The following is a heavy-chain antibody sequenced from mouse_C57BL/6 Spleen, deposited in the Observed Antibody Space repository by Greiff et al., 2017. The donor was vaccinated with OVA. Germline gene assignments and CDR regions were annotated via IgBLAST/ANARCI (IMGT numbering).Heavy chain of an antibody. CDR3: AREGITTVVATDYAMDY. CDR1: GFTFSDYG. D-gene: IGHD1-1*01. V-gene: IGHV5-17*01. Sequence: EVMLVESGGGLVKPGGSLKLSCAASGFTFSDYGMHWVRQAPEKGLEWVAYISSGSSTIYYADTVKGRFTISRDNAKNTLFLQMTSLRSEDTAMYYCAREGITTVVATDYAMDYWGQGTSVTVSS. CDR2: ISSGSSTI. J-gene: IGHJ4*01.